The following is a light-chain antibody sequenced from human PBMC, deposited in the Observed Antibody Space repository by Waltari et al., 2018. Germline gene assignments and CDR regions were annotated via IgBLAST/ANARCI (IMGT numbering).Light chain of an antibody. CDR1: SSDVGGYNY. V-gene: IGLV2-14*03. CDR3: SSYTSSITLV. Sequence: QSALTQPASVSGSPGQSITISCPGTSSDVGGYNYISWYQQHPGEAPKLMIYDVSNRPSGVSDRFSGSKSGNTASLTISGLQPEDEADYYCSSYTSSITLVFGGGTKLTVL. CDR2: DVS. J-gene: IGLJ2*01.